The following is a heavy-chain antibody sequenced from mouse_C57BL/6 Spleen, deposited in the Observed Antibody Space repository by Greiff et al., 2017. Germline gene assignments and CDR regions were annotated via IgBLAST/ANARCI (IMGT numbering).Heavy chain of an antibody. V-gene: IGHV1-22*01. D-gene: IGHD2-14*01. CDR1: GYTFTDYN. CDR2: INPNNGGT. J-gene: IGHJ1*03. Sequence: EVQRVESGPELVKPGASVKMSCKASGYTFTDYNMHWVKQSHGKSLEWIGYINPNNGGTSYNQKFKGKATLTVNKSSSTAYMELRSLTSEDSAVYYWARGYPDWYFDVWGTGTTVTVSS. CDR3: ARGYPDWYFDV.